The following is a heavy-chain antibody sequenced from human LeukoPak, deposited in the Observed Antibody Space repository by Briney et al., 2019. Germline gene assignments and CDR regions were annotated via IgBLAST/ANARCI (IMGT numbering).Heavy chain of an antibody. CDR2: ISSSGSTT. J-gene: IGHJ4*02. CDR3: AKAANYDILTGYYLDY. D-gene: IGHD3-9*01. V-gene: IGHV3-48*03. CDR1: GFTFSSFE. Sequence: GGSLRLSCAASGFTFSSFEMNWVRQAPGKGLEWVSYISSSGSTTYYADSVKGRFTISRDNSKNTLYLQMNNLRAEDTAIYYCAKAANYDILTGYYLDYWGQGTLVTVSS.